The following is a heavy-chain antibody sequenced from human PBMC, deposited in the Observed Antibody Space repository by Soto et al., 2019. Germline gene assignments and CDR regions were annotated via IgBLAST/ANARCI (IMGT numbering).Heavy chain of an antibody. D-gene: IGHD4-17*01. Sequence: VPLVQSGVEVKKSGASVKISCKASGYSFINYGISWVRQAPGQGLEWMGYITDYNGNTKYAQKFQGRVTMTTDTYTSTAYMELRSLTSDDTAVYFCARDDFGDLWRTFDFWGQGTLVTVSS. J-gene: IGHJ3*01. CDR2: ITDYNGNT. V-gene: IGHV1-18*04. CDR3: ARDDFGDLWRTFDF. CDR1: GYSFINYG.